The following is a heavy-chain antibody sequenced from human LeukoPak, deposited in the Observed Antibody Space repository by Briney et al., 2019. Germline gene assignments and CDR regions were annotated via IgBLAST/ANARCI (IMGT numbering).Heavy chain of an antibody. CDR2: ISSIGSYI. D-gene: IGHD1-26*01. CDR3: ARDPWELPYFDY. V-gene: IGHV3-21*01. Sequence: GGSLRLSCAASGFSFSTYGIHWVRQAPGKGLELVSFISSIGSYIYYADSVKGRFTISRDNAKNSLYLQMNSLRAEDTAVYYCARDPWELPYFDYWGQGTLVTVSS. J-gene: IGHJ4*02. CDR1: GFSFSTYG.